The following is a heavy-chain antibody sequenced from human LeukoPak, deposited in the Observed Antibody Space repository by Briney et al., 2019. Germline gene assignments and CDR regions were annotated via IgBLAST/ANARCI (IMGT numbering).Heavy chain of an antibody. V-gene: IGHV1-2*02. J-gene: IGHJ5*02. Sequence: GASVKVSCKASGYTFTGFYIHCVRQAPGLGLEWMGWFNPKNGVEFYAQRFQGRGTLTSDTSITTAHMELSSLTPDDTAVYYCVRCCVGGASFDRWGQGTLVTVSS. CDR1: GYTFTGFY. D-gene: IGHD2-21*01. CDR2: FNPKNGVE. CDR3: VRCCVGGASFDR.